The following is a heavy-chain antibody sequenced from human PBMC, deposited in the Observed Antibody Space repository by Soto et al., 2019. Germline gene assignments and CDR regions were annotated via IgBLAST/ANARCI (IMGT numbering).Heavy chain of an antibody. D-gene: IGHD5-12*01. J-gene: IGHJ4*02. CDR1: GGSIRYGGHY. Sequence: TSETLSLTCSVSGGSIRYGGHYWSWIRQHPGKGLEWIGYIYESGATYYNPSLKSRVTISADTSRNQFSLKLSSVTAEDTAVYYCAKAFTGYSGQSDFDYWGQGTLVTVSS. CDR3: AKAFTGYSGQSDFDY. V-gene: IGHV4-31*03. CDR2: IYESGAT.